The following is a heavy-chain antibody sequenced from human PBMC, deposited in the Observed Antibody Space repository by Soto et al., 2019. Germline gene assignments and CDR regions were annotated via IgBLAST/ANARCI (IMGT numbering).Heavy chain of an antibody. CDR2: INPNSGGT. CDR3: AREAATVTTNWFDP. J-gene: IGHJ5*02. V-gene: IGHV1-2*02. D-gene: IGHD4-17*01. Sequence: ASVKVSCKESGYNFTGYYMHWVRKATGQGLEWMGWINPNSGGTNYAQKFQGRVTMTRDTSISTAYMELSRLRSDDTAVYYCAREAATVTTNWFDPWGQGTLVTVSS. CDR1: GYNFTGYY.